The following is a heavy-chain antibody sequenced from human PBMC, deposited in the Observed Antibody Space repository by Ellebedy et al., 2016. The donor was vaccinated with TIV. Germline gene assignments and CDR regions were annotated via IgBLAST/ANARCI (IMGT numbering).Heavy chain of an antibody. V-gene: IGHV1-2*02. CDR2: INPNSGGT. D-gene: IGHD6-25*01. J-gene: IGHJ4*02. Sequence: ASVKVSCRASGYTFTGYYMHWVRQAPGQGLEWMGWINPNSGGTKYAQKFQGRVTMTRDTPISTAYMELSRLRSDDTAVYYCARIGYSSGAADFDYWGQGTLVTVSS. CDR3: ARIGYSSGAADFDY. CDR1: GYTFTGYY.